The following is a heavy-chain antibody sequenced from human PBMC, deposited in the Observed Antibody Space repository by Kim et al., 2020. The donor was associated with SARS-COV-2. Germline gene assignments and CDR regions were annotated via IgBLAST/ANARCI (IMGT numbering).Heavy chain of an antibody. CDR1: GFTFSSYA. CDR3: ATRSIAAAGHDAFDI. Sequence: GGSLRLSCAASGFTFSSYAMHWVRQAPGKGLEWVAVIWYDGSNKYYADSVKGRFTISRDNSKNTLYLQMNSLRAEDTAVYYCATRSIAAAGHDAFDIWGQGTMVTVSS. D-gene: IGHD6-13*01. V-gene: IGHV3-33*01. CDR2: IWYDGSNK. J-gene: IGHJ3*02.